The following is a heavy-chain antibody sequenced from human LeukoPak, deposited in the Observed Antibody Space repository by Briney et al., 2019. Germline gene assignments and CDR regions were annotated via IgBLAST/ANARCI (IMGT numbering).Heavy chain of an antibody. CDR1: GVSISDYY. D-gene: IGHD3-9*01. CDR2: IYCTGST. CDR3: ARRTYYDTLTGYNYRYFDL. J-gene: IGHJ2*01. Sequence: KASETLSLTCTVSGVSISDYYWSWVRQPPGKGLEWIGYIYCTGSTDYNPSLKSRVTMSLDTSKNQFSLNLRSVTATDTAVYYCARRTYYDTLTGYNYRYFDLWGRGTLVTVSS. V-gene: IGHV4-59*01.